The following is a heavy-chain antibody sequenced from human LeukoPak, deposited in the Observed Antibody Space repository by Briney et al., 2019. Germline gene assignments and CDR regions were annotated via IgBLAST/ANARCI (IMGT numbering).Heavy chain of an antibody. CDR1: GYSISSGYY. V-gene: IGHV4-38-2*01. J-gene: IGHJ5*02. CDR2: IYHSGST. CDR3: ARTYDFWSGDLNWFDP. D-gene: IGHD3-3*01. Sequence: SETLSLTCAVSGYSISSGYYWGWIRQPPGKGLEWIGSIYHSGSTYYNPSLKSRVTISVDTSKNQFSLKLSSVTAAHTAVYYCARTYDFWSGDLNWFDPWGQGTLVTVSS.